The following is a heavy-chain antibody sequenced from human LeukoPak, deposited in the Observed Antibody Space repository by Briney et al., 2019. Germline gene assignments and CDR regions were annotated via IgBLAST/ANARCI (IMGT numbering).Heavy chain of an antibody. CDR2: IIPIFGTA. CDR3: ARVASGYSYGLNWYFDL. Sequence: SVKVSCKASGGTFSSYAISWVRQAPGQGLEWMGGIIPIFGTANYAQKFQGRVTITTDESTSTAYMELSSLRSEDTAVYYCARVASGYSYGLNWYFDLWGRGTPVTVSS. J-gene: IGHJ2*01. D-gene: IGHD5-18*01. CDR1: GGTFSSYA. V-gene: IGHV1-69*05.